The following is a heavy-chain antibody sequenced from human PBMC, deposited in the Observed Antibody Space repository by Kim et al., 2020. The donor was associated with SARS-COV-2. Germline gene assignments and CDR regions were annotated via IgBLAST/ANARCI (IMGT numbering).Heavy chain of an antibody. D-gene: IGHD6-13*01. Sequence: SVKVSCKASGGTFSSYAISWVRQAPGQGLEWMGGIIPIFGTANYAQKFQGRVTITADESTSTAYMELSSLRSEDTAVYYCARFGYISSWYYYYGMDVWGQGTTVTVSS. V-gene: IGHV1-69*13. J-gene: IGHJ6*02. CDR2: IIPIFGTA. CDR3: ARFGYISSWYYYYGMDV. CDR1: GGTFSSYA.